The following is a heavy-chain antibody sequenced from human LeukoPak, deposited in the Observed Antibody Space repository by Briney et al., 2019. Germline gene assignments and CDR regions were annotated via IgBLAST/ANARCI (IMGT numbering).Heavy chain of an antibody. CDR3: AREYLGSLYAFDI. CDR2: ISYDGSNK. Sequence: PGGSLRLSCAASGFTFSSYAMHWVRPAPGKGLEWVAVISYDGSNKYYADSVKGRFTISRDNSKNTLYLQMNSLRAEDTAVYYCAREYLGSLYAFDIWGQGTMVTVSS. CDR1: GFTFSSYA. D-gene: IGHD3-16*02. J-gene: IGHJ3*02. V-gene: IGHV3-30-3*01.